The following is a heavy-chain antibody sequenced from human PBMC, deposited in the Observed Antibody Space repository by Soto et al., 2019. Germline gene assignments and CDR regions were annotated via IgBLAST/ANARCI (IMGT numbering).Heavy chain of an antibody. Sequence: ASVKVSCKASGGTFSSYSISWVLQAPGQGLEWMGGIIPIFGTANYAQKFQGRVTITADESTSTAYMELSSLRSEDTAVYYCARGTVAGTIVPFDYWGQGTLVTVSS. CDR2: IIPIFGTA. J-gene: IGHJ4*02. D-gene: IGHD6-19*01. CDR1: GGTFSSYS. CDR3: ARGTVAGTIVPFDY. V-gene: IGHV1-69*13.